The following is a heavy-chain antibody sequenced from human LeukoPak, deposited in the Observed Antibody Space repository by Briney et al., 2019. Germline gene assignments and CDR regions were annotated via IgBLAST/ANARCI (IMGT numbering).Heavy chain of an antibody. Sequence: ASVKVSCKASGHTFTGYYMHWVRQAPGQGLEWMGWINPNSGGTNYAQKFQGRVTMTRDTSIGTAYMELSRLRSDDTAVYYCASTFMVRGVMVYFDYWGQGTLVTVSS. D-gene: IGHD3-10*01. J-gene: IGHJ4*02. CDR1: GHTFTGYY. CDR2: INPNSGGT. V-gene: IGHV1-2*02. CDR3: ASTFMVRGVMVYFDY.